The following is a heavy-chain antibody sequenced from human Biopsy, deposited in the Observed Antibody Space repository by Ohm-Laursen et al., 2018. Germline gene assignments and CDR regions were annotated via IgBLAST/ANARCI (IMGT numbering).Heavy chain of an antibody. CDR2: IYYSGGT. Sequence: SDTLCLTCSVSGGSMTGYEWSWIRLAPGKGLEWIGYIYYSGGTKYNPSLASRVTFSVDMSKSQFSLKLYSVTAADAAVYYCARVEAGTYDALDIWGQGTLVAVSA. V-gene: IGHV4-59*07. CDR3: ARVEAGTYDALDI. D-gene: IGHD1-26*01. CDR1: GGSMTGYE. J-gene: IGHJ3*02.